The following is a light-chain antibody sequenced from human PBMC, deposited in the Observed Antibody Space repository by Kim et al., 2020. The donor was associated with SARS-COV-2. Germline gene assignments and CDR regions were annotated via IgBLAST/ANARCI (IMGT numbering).Light chain of an antibody. CDR3: QTWDSTTVI. CDR2: QDN. CDR1: KLGEKY. Sequence: SLSPGQTARITCSGDKLGEKYTSWYQHKSGQSPVVVIYQDNKRPSGMTERFSGSSSGNTATLTISGTQPMDEADYYCQTWDSTTVIFGGGTQLTVL. J-gene: IGLJ2*01. V-gene: IGLV3-1*01.